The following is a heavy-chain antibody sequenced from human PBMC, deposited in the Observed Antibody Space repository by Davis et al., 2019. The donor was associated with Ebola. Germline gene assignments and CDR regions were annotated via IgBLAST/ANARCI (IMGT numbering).Heavy chain of an antibody. D-gene: IGHD3-22*01. V-gene: IGHV1-18*04. CDR2: ISAYNGNT. CDR3: ARDGYYDSSGYWAFDI. J-gene: IGHJ3*02. Sequence: ASVKVSCKASGYTFTSYGISWVRQAPGQGLEWMGWISAYNGNTNYAQKLQGRVTMTTDTSTSTAYMELRSLRSDDTAVYYCARDGYYDSSGYWAFDIWGQGTMVTVSS. CDR1: GYTFTSYG.